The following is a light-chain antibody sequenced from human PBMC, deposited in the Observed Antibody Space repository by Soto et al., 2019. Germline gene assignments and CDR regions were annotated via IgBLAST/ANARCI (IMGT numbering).Light chain of an antibody. CDR3: QSYDNSLNGWV. CDR2: ANN. Sequence: QSVLTQPPSVSGAPGQRVTIPCTGSTSNIGAGYDVHWYQQVPGTAPKLLIYANNNRPSGVPDRFSGSKSGTSATLAITGLQAEDETDYYCQSYDNSLNGWVFGGGTKLTVL. CDR1: TSNIGAGYD. J-gene: IGLJ3*02. V-gene: IGLV1-40*01.